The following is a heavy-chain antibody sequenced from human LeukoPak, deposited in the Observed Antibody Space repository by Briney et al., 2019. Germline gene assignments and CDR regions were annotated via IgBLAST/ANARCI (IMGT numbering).Heavy chain of an antibody. Sequence: GGSLRLSCAASGFTFSSYGMHWVRQAPGKGLEWVAFIRYDGSNKYYADSVNGRFTISRDNSKNTLYLQMNSLRAEDTAVYYCARDGRLSDFDYWGQGTLVTVSS. V-gene: IGHV3-30*02. CDR2: IRYDGSNK. D-gene: IGHD2/OR15-2a*01. CDR1: GFTFSSYG. J-gene: IGHJ4*02. CDR3: ARDGRLSDFDY.